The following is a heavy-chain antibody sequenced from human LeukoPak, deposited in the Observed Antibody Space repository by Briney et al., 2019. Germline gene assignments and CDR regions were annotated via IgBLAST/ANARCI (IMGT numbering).Heavy chain of an antibody. CDR2: IIPIFGTA. D-gene: IGHD7-27*01. J-gene: IGHJ3*02. CDR1: GGTFSSYA. CDR3: ARDGIANWGSPTGYDAFDI. Sequence: SVKVSCKASGGTFSSYAISWVRQAPGQGLEWMGRIIPIFGTANYAQKFQGRVTITTDESTGTAYMELSSLRSEDTAVYYCARDGIANWGSPTGYDAFDIWGQGTMVTVSS. V-gene: IGHV1-69*05.